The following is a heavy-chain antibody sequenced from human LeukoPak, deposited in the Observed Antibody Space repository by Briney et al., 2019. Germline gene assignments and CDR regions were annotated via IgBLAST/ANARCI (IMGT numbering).Heavy chain of an antibody. J-gene: IGHJ4*02. Sequence: GGSLRLSCAAXGFTFSSYAMSWVRQAPGKGLEWVSAISGSGGSTYYADSVKGRFTISRDNSKNTLYLQMNSLRAEDTAVYYCAKDYDSSGYYDYYFDYWGQGTLVTVSS. CDR2: ISGSGGST. CDR1: GFTFSSYA. CDR3: AKDYDSSGYYDYYFDY. V-gene: IGHV3-23*01. D-gene: IGHD3-22*01.